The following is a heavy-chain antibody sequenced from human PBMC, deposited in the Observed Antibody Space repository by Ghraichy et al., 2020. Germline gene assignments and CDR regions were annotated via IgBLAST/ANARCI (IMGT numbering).Heavy chain of an antibody. V-gene: IGHV1-2*04. Sequence: ASVKVSCKASGYTFTGYYMHWVRQAPGQGLEWMGWINPNSGGTNYAQKFQGWVTMTRDTSISTAYMELSRLRSDDTAVYYCARDLGFVGGAAIYGMDVWGQGTTVTVSS. CDR2: INPNSGGT. CDR1: GYTFTGYY. J-gene: IGHJ6*02. CDR3: ARDLGFVGGAAIYGMDV. D-gene: IGHD3-16*01.